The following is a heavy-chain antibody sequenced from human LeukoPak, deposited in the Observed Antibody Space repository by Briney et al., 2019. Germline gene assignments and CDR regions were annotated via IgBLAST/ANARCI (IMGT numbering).Heavy chain of an antibody. Sequence: ASVKVSCKASGYTFIDYYMHWVRQAPGQGLEWMGVINPRGGSTTYAQKFQGRVTMTRDTSISTVYMELSRLRSDDTAVYYCATRVVAGIPYYFDHWGQGTLVTVSS. D-gene: IGHD6-19*01. CDR2: INPRGGST. J-gene: IGHJ4*02. CDR1: GYTFIDYY. V-gene: IGHV1-2*02. CDR3: ATRVVAGIPYYFDH.